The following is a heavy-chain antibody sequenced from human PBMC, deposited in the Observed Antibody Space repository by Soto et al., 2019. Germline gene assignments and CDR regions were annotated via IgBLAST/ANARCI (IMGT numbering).Heavy chain of an antibody. CDR3: AACISSGWYRGFPY. CDR2: INHSGST. Sequence: SETLSLTCAVYGGSFSGYYWSWIRQPPGKGLEWIGEINHSGSTNYNPSLKSRVTISVDTSKNQFSLKLSSVTAADTAVYYCAACISSGWYRGFPYWAQGTLVSVS. V-gene: IGHV4-34*01. CDR1: GGSFSGYY. J-gene: IGHJ1*01. D-gene: IGHD6-19*01.